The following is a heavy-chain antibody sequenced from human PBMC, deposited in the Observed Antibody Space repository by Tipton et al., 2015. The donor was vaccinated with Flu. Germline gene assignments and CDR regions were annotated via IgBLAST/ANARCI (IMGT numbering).Heavy chain of an antibody. Sequence: LRLSCTVSGGSLSSFYWTWIRQPAGKGLEWIGRIYSSGITKYNPSLKSRVTMSIDTSKNQFSLSLSSVTAADTAVYYCARGSGSGTFVIFDYWGQGTLVAVSS. J-gene: IGHJ4*02. D-gene: IGHD3-10*01. CDR1: GGSLSSFY. CDR2: IYSSGIT. V-gene: IGHV4-4*07. CDR3: ARGSGSGTFVIFDY.